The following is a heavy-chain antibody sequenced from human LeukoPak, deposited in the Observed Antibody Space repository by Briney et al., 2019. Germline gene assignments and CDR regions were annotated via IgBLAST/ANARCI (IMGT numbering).Heavy chain of an antibody. J-gene: IGHJ4*02. CDR3: ARGGMGTGIDF. Sequence: PGGSLRLSCAASGFTSGFTFNSYWMHWVRQAPGKGLVWVSRIGNDGSDTNYADSVKGRFTISRDNAKNTLYLQMNSLRAEDTAVYDCARGGMGTGIDFWGQGTLVTVSS. CDR2: IGNDGSDT. CDR1: GFTFNSYW. D-gene: IGHD1-1*01. V-gene: IGHV3-74*01.